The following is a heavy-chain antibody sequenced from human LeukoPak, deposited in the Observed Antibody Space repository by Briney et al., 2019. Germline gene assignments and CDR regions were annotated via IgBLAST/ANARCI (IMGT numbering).Heavy chain of an antibody. CDR1: GFTFSNYA. J-gene: IGHJ4*02. D-gene: IGHD2-2*01. CDR2: ISGSGDST. V-gene: IGHV3-23*01. CDR3: AKDSVVVPGLVNYFDY. Sequence: GGSLRLSCATSGFTFSNYAMSRVRQAPGKGLEWVSGISGSGDSTNYAESVKGRFTISRDNSKNTLYLRMNSLRAEDTAVYYCAKDSVVVPGLVNYFDYWGQGTLVTVSS.